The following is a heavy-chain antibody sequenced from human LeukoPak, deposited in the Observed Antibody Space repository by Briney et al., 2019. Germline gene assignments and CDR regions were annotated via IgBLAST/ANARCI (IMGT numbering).Heavy chain of an antibody. CDR2: ISRSSSTI. Sequence: GGSLRLSCAASGFTFSSSEINWVRQAPGKGLEWVSYISRSSSTIYYADSVKGRFTISRDNAKNSLYLQMNSLRDEDTAVYYCSRDGDGGLGSDYWGQGTLVTV. CDR3: SRDGDGGLGSDY. D-gene: IGHD4-23*01. CDR1: GFTFSSSE. J-gene: IGHJ4*02. V-gene: IGHV3-48*02.